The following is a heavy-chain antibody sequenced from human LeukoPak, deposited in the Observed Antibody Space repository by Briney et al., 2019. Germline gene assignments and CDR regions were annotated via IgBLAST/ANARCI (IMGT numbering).Heavy chain of an antibody. CDR2: ISDSGGST. D-gene: IGHD2-15*01. Sequence: PGGSLRLSCAASGFTFSSYAMSWVRQAPGKGLEWVSAISDSGGSTYYADSVKGRFTISRDDSKNTLYLQMNSLRAEDTAVYYCAKGILSVNDYWGQGTLVTVSS. CDR1: GFTFSSYA. V-gene: IGHV3-23*01. CDR3: AKGILSVNDY. J-gene: IGHJ4*02.